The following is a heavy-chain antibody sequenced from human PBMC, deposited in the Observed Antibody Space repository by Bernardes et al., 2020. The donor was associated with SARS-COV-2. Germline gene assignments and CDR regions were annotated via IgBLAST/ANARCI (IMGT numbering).Heavy chain of an antibody. V-gene: IGHV3-23*01. CDR2: ISGSGGST. CDR3: AKEGRGYCSSTSCYAHDY. J-gene: IGHJ4*02. CDR1: GFTFSSYA. D-gene: IGHD2-2*01. Sequence: GGSLRLSCAASGFTFSSYAMSWVRQAPGKGLEWVSAISGSGGSTYYADSVKGRFTISRDNSKNTLYLQMNSLRAEDTAVYYCAKEGRGYCSSTSCYAHDYWGQGTLLTVSS.